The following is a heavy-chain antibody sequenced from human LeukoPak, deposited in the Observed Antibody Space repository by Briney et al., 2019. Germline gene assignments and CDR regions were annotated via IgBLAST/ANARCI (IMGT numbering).Heavy chain of an antibody. D-gene: IGHD1-14*01. Sequence: SETQSLTCAVYGESFSGYYWSWIRQPPGKGLEWIGEINHSGSTNYNPSLKSRVTISVDTSKNQFSLKLSSVTAADTAVYYCARTRYPFDYWGQGTLVTVSS. CDR2: INHSGST. CDR3: ARTRYPFDY. V-gene: IGHV4-34*01. CDR1: GESFSGYY. J-gene: IGHJ4*02.